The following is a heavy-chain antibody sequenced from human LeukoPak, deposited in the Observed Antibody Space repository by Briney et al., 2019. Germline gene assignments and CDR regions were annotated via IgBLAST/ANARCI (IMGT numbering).Heavy chain of an antibody. V-gene: IGHV4-59*11. J-gene: IGHJ4*02. CDR1: GGSISSHY. CDR3: ARATTVTTRVAFDY. Sequence: PSETLSLTCTVSGGSISSHYWSWIRQPPGKGLEWIGYIYYSGSTNYNPSLKSRVTISVDTSKNQFSLKLSSVTAADTAVYYCARATTVTTRVAFDYWGQGTLVTVSS. CDR2: IYYSGST. D-gene: IGHD4-11*01.